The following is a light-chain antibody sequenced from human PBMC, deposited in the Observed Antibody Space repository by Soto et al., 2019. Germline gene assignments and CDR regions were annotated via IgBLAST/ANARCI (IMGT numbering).Light chain of an antibody. CDR3: HQRSNWPPDT. J-gene: IGKJ5*01. Sequence: EIVLTQSPGTLSLSPGERATLSCRASQSVSSKYLAWYQRKPGRAPRVLIYGTSTRATGIPARFSGSGSGTEFTLTISSLQSEDFAVYYCHQRSNWPPDTFGQGTRLEIK. CDR1: QSVSSKY. CDR2: GTS. V-gene: IGKV3D-20*02.